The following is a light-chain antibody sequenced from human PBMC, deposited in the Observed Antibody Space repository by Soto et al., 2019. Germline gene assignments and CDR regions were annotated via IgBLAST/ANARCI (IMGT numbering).Light chain of an antibody. CDR2: GAS. CDR3: QQRSNWPLIT. Sequence: EVVLTQSPGTLSLSPGERAPLSCRARQSVSSSDLAWYQQKPGQAPRLLISGASSRATGIPDRFSGSGSGTDFTLTISRLEPEDFAVYYCQQRSNWPLITFGQGTRLEIK. V-gene: IGKV3D-20*02. CDR1: QSVSSSD. J-gene: IGKJ5*01.